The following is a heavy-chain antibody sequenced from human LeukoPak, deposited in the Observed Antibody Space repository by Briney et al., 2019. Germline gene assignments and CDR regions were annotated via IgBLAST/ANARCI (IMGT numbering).Heavy chain of an antibody. CDR2: IYYSGST. J-gene: IGHJ4*02. D-gene: IGHD4-17*01. V-gene: IGHV4-31*03. Sequence: SEILSLTCTVSGGSISSGGYYRSWIHQHPGKGLEWIGYIYYSGSTYYNPSLKSRVTISVDTSKNQFSLKLSSVTAADTAVYYCASTPGDYRGYFDYWGQGTLVTVSS. CDR3: ASTPGDYRGYFDY. CDR1: GGSISSGGYY.